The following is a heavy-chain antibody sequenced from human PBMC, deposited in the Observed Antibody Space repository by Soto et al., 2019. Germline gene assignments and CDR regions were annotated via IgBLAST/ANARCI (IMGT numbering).Heavy chain of an antibody. CDR1: GGTFSSYT. CDR2: IISILGIA. Sequence: QVQLVQSGAEVKKPGSSVKVSCKASGGTFSSYTISWVRQAPGQGLEWMGRIISILGIANYAQKFQGRVTITADKTTSTADMELSSLRSEDTAVYYCAREIMVTTWGWFDPWGQGTLVTVSS. D-gene: IGHD4-17*01. CDR3: AREIMVTTWGWFDP. V-gene: IGHV1-69*08. J-gene: IGHJ5*02.